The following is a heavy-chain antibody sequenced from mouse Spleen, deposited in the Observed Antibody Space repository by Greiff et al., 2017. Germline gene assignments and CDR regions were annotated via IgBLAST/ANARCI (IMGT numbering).Heavy chain of an antibody. CDR3: ARDDRYPWGYFDV. V-gene: IGHV1-20*01. CDR1: GYSFTGYF. CDR2: INPYNGDT. J-gene: IGHJ1*01. D-gene: IGHD2-14*01. Sequence: VQLKQSGPELVKPGDSVKISCKASGYSFTGYFMNWVMQSHGKSLEWIGRINPYNGDTFYNQKFKGKATLTVDKSSSTAHMELRSLTSEDSAVYYCARDDRYPWGYFDVWGAGTTVTVSS.